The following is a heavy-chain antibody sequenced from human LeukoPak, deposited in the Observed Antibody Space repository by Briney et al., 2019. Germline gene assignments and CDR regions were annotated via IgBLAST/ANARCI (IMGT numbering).Heavy chain of an antibody. Sequence: GGSLRLSCAVSGLTFNNYAMSWVRQAPGKGLEWVAFIRYDGSNKYYADSVKGRFTISRDNSKNTLYLQMNSLRAEDTAVYYCATRPGIAGYWGQGTLVTVSS. CDR2: IRYDGSNK. CDR3: ATRPGIAGY. V-gene: IGHV3-30*02. J-gene: IGHJ4*02. D-gene: IGHD6-13*01. CDR1: GLTFNNYA.